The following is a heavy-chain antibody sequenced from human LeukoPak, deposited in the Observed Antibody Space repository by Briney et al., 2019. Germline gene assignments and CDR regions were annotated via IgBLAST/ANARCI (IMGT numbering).Heavy chain of an antibody. CDR1: GFTISSYG. CDR3: AKLPSLDYYDSSPIDY. CDR2: ISYDGSNK. V-gene: IGHV3-30*18. Sequence: GGSLRLSCAASGFTISSYGMHWVRQAPGRGLEWVAVISYDGSNKYYADSVKGRFTISRDNSKNTLYLQMNSLRAEDTAVYYCAKLPSLDYYDSSPIDYWGQGTLVTVSS. D-gene: IGHD3-22*01. J-gene: IGHJ4*02.